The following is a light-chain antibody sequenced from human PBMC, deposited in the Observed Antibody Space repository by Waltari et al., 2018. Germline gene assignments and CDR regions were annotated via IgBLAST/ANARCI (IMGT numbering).Light chain of an antibody. J-gene: IGKJ4*01. Sequence: DIQMTQSPSTLSASVGDRVTITCRPSQTISNWLAWYQQKPGKAPEVLIYKASSLESGVPSRFSGSGSGTEFTLTISSLQPDDFATYYCQHYNNYPLTFGGGTKVEIK. CDR2: KAS. CDR1: QTISNW. V-gene: IGKV1-5*03. CDR3: QHYNNYPLT.